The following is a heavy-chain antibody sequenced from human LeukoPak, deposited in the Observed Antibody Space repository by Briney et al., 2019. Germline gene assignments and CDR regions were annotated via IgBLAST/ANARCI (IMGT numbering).Heavy chain of an antibody. CDR1: GFTFSSYA. J-gene: IGHJ6*02. V-gene: IGHV3-30*18. Sequence: PGGSLRLSCAASGFTFSSYAMSWVRQAPGKGLEWVAVISYDGSNKYYADSVKGRFTISRDNSKNTLYLQMNSLRAEDTAVYYCAKGRWDGDIVVVVAAEPYGMDVWGQGTTVTVSS. D-gene: IGHD2-15*01. CDR3: AKGRWDGDIVVVVAAEPYGMDV. CDR2: ISYDGSNK.